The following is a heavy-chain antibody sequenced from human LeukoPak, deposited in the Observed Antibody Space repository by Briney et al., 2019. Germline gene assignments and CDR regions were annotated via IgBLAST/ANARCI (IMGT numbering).Heavy chain of an antibody. CDR3: AKGGGYFDY. CDR2: INPRSGDT. J-gene: IGHJ4*02. V-gene: IGHV1-2*02. D-gene: IGHD2-15*01. Sequence: GASVKVSCKSSGFIFTDYHLHWLRQAPGQGLEWMGWINPRSGDTTYAQKFLGRVTMTRDTSTNTAYMELSSLRSDDTAVYYCAKGGGYFDYWGQGTLVTVSS. CDR1: GFIFTDYH.